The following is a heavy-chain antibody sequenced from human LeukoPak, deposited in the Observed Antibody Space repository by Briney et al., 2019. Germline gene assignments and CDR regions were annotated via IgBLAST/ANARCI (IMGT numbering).Heavy chain of an antibody. J-gene: IGHJ4*02. CDR3: AKEGGLRYYFDY. Sequence: GGSLRLSCAASGFTFRSYAMSWVRQAPGKGLEWVAAISGSGGNTYYADSVKGRFTISRDNSKNTLYLQMNSLRAEDTAVYYCAKEGGLRYYFDYWGQGTLVTVSS. CDR1: GFTFRSYA. CDR2: ISGSGGNT. D-gene: IGHD4-17*01. V-gene: IGHV3-23*01.